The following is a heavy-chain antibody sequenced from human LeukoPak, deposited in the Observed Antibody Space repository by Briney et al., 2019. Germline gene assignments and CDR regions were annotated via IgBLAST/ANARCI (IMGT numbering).Heavy chain of an antibody. CDR2: INHSGST. J-gene: IGHJ5*02. V-gene: IGHV4-34*01. CDR1: GGSFSGYY. Sequence: SETLSLTCAVYGGSFSGYYWSWIRQPPGKGLEWIGEINHSGSTNYNPSLKSRVTISVDTSKNQFSLKLSSVTAADTAVYYCASPSMIGGAFDPWGQGTLVTVSS. D-gene: IGHD3-10*02. CDR3: ASPSMIGGAFDP.